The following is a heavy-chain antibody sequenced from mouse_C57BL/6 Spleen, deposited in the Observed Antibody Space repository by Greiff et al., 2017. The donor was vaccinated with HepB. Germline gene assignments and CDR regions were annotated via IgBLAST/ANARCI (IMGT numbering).Heavy chain of an antibody. CDR2: INPNNGGT. Sequence: VQLQQSGPELVKPGASVKISCKASGYTFTDYYMNWVKQSHGKSLEWIGDINPNNGGTSYNQKFKGKATLTVDKSSSTAYMELRSLTSEDSAVYYCARGGDGSDYWGQGTTLTVSS. D-gene: IGHD2-3*01. CDR3: ARGGDGSDY. V-gene: IGHV1-26*01. CDR1: GYTFTDYY. J-gene: IGHJ2*01.